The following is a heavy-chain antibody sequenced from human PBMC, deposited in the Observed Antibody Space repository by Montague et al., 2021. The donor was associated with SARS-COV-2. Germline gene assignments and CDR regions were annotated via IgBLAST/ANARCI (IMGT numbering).Heavy chain of an antibody. D-gene: IGHD3-22*01. V-gene: IGHV3-23*01. Sequence: SLRLSCAASGFAFNNFAMTWVRQAPGKGLEWVSSIFGSAAGTYYADSVKGRFIISRDDSKNTLYLQMNGLRVEDTAIYYCSGNMYFYDSRGYQNVDYWGQGILVAVSS. CDR2: IFGSAAGT. J-gene: IGHJ4*02. CDR3: SGNMYFYDSRGYQNVDY. CDR1: GFAFNNFA.